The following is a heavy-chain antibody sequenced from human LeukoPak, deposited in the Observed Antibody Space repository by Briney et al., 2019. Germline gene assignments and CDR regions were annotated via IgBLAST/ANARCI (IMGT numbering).Heavy chain of an antibody. V-gene: IGHV4-59*01. D-gene: IGHD3-10*01. CDR3: ARDRDYYGSVVFDY. CDR1: GGSISSYH. Sequence: PSETLSLTCTVSGGSISSYHWSWIRQPPGKGLQWIGYIFYSGSTNYNPSLKSRVTISVDTSKKQFSLKLSSVTAADTAVYYCARDRDYYGSVVFDYWGQGTLLTVSS. J-gene: IGHJ4*02. CDR2: IFYSGST.